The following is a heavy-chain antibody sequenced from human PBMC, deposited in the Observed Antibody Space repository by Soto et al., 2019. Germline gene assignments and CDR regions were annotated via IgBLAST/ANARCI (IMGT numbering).Heavy chain of an antibody. V-gene: IGHV1-2*02. J-gene: IGHJ4*02. CDR3: ASEEGMGTGALRY. CDR2: INPNSGGT. CDR1: GYTFTGYY. D-gene: IGHD7-27*01. Sequence: ASVNVSCKASGYTFTGYYMHWVRQAPGQGLEWMGWINPNSGGTNYAQKFQGRVTMTRDTSISTAYMELSRLRSDDTAVYYCASEEGMGTGALRYWGQGTLVTVSS.